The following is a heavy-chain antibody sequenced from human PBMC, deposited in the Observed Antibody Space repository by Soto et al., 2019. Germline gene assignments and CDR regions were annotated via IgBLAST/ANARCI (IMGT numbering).Heavy chain of an antibody. Sequence: PGESLKISCKGSGSSFSDYWITWVRQMPGKGLEWMGRIHPSDSYTSYSPSFQGHVTISVDKSIKTAYLRWSSLKASDSATYYCARHGGRRIEISGYHGMDVWGQGTTVTVSS. D-gene: IGHD3-16*01. J-gene: IGHJ6*02. V-gene: IGHV5-10-1*01. CDR2: IHPSDSYT. CDR3: ARHGGRRIEISGYHGMDV. CDR1: GSSFSDYW.